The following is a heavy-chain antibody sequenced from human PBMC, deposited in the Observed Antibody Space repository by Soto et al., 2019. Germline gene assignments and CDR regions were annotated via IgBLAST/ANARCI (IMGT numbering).Heavy chain of an antibody. CDR2: IIPILGIA. CDR1: GGTFNSYT. J-gene: IGHJ3*02. Sequence: QVQLVQSGAEVKKPGSSVKVSCKASGGTFNSYTISWVRQAPGQGLEWMGRIIPILGIANYAQKFQGRVTITADKSTSTAYMELSSLRSEDTAVYYCARDYDSSGYYAMGAFDIWGKGTMVTVSS. CDR3: ARDYDSSGYYAMGAFDI. D-gene: IGHD3-22*01. V-gene: IGHV1-69*08.